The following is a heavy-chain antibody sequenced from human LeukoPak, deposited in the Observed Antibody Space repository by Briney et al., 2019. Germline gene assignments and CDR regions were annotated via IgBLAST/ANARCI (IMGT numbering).Heavy chain of an antibody. Sequence: PSETLSLICAVYGGSFSGYYWSWIRQPPGKGLEWIGEINHSGSTNYNPSLKSRVTISVDTSKNQFSLKLSSVTAADTAVYYCARGIIAARGGDWFDPWGQGTLVTVSS. CDR1: GGSFSGYY. CDR3: ARGIIAARGGDWFDP. J-gene: IGHJ5*02. CDR2: INHSGST. V-gene: IGHV4-34*01. D-gene: IGHD6-6*01.